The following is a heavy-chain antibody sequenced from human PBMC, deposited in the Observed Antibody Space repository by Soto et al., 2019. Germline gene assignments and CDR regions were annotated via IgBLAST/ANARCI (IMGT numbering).Heavy chain of an antibody. CDR3: AHAYGGRSLS. CDR1: GFSLTTDRVG. V-gene: IGHV2-5*02. D-gene: IGHD1-26*01. J-gene: IGHJ5*02. CDR2: IYWDDTK. Sequence: QITLKESGPTLVKPTQTLTLTCTFSGFSLTTDRVGVGWIRQPPGEALEWLAVIYWDDTKTYRPSLESRLTLTKDTSKTPVALTMTNMDSVDPATYYCAHAYGGRSLSWGQGTLVTVSS.